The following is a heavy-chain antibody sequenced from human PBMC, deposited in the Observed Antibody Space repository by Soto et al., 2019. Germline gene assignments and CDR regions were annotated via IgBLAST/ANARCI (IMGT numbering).Heavy chain of an antibody. V-gene: IGHV3-33*01. CDR3: AIDQSAYTGYEHASDV. D-gene: IGHD5-12*01. J-gene: IGHJ3*01. CDR1: GFTFSTYG. Sequence: QVQLVESGGGLVQPGRSLRLSCAASGFTFSTYGMHWVRQAPGKGLEWVALIWFDGDYKYYAYSVKGRFTISRDNAQNKLSLQMANLRDEDTAMYYWAIDQSAYTGYEHASDVWGQGTMVTVSS. CDR2: IWFDGDYK.